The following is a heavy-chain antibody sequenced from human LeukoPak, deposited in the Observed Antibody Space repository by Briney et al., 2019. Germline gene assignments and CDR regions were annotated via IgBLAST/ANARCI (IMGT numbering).Heavy chain of an antibody. Sequence: PGGSLRLSCAASGFTFSTYVMSWVRQAPGRGLEWVSGISDTGGSTYYAGSVRGRFTISRDNSKNTLSLQMNSLRAEDTAVYYCAKSLDLLVLLRPPDYWGQGTLVTVSS. D-gene: IGHD1-26*01. CDR3: AKSLDLLVLLRPPDY. V-gene: IGHV3-23*01. J-gene: IGHJ4*02. CDR1: GFTFSTYV. CDR2: ISDTGGST.